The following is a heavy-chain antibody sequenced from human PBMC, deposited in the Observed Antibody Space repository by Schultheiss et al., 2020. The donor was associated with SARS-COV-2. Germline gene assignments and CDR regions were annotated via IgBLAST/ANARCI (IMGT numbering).Heavy chain of an antibody. CDR3: ARGHSSSSPFDY. CDR2: IYHSGGT. D-gene: IGHD6-6*01. J-gene: IGHJ4*02. V-gene: IGHV4-30-2*01. Sequence: SETLSLTCTVSGGSISSGGYYWSWIRQHPGKGLEWIGYIYHSGGTYYNPSLQSRVTIPVDRSKKQFSLRLNSVTAADTAVYYCARGHSSSSPFDYWGQGTLVTVSS. CDR1: GGSISSGGYY.